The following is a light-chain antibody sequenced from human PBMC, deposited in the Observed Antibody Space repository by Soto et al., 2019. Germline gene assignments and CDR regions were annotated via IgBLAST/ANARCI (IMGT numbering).Light chain of an antibody. J-gene: IGLJ2*01. CDR1: SSDVGGYNY. CDR3: SSYTISSPHVV. Sequence: QSALTQPASVSGSPGQSITISCTGTSSDVGGYNYVSWYQQHPGKAPKLMIYDVSNRPSGVSNRFSGSKSGNTASLTISGLQAEDEADYYRSSYTISSPHVVFGGGTKVTVL. V-gene: IGLV2-14*01. CDR2: DVS.